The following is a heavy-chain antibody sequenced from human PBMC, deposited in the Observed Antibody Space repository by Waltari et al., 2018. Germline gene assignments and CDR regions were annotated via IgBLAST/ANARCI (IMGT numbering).Heavy chain of an antibody. J-gene: IGHJ6*03. CDR1: GGTFSSYA. Sequence: VQLVQSGAEVKKPGSSVKVSCKASGGTFSSYAISWVRQAPGQGLGWMGGIIPIFGTANYAQKFQGRVTMTADKSTSTAYMELSSLGSEDTAVYYCARGCSSTSCLGGYYYYYMDVWGKGTTVTVSS. CDR2: IIPIFGTA. D-gene: IGHD2-2*01. CDR3: ARGCSSTSCLGGYYYYYMDV. V-gene: IGHV1-69*06.